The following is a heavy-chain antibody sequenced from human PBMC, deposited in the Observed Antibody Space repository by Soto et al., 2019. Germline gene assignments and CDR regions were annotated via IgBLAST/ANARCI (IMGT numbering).Heavy chain of an antibody. J-gene: IGHJ3*02. CDR2: FNPNSGDK. CDR1: GYSFTSYS. D-gene: IGHD4-17*01. V-gene: IGHV1-2*04. CDR3: ARELSTGLYADAFDI. Sequence: ASVKVSCKASGYSFTSYSMHWVRQAPGQGLEWMGWFNPNSGDKIYAQKFQGWATMTRETSISTAYMELSSLRYDDTAIYYCARELSTGLYADAFDIWGQGAMDTVSS.